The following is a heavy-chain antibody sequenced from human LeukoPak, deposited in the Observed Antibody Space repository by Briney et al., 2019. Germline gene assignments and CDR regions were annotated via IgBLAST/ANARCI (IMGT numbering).Heavy chain of an antibody. CDR1: GFTFSSYG. CDR2: ICYDGSNK. CDR3: ARVPRYCSGGSCPRGYYYYGMDV. V-gene: IGHV3-33*01. J-gene: IGHJ6*04. D-gene: IGHD2-15*01. Sequence: GGSLRLSCAASGFTFSSYGMHWVRQAPGKGLEWVAVICYDGSNKYYADSVKGRFTISRDNSKNTLYLQMNSLRAEDTAVYYCARVPRYCSGGSCPRGYYYYGMDVWGKGTTVTVSS.